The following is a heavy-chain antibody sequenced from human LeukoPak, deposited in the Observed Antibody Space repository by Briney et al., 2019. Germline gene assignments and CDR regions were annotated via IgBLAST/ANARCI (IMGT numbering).Heavy chain of an antibody. J-gene: IGHJ4*02. CDR2: IYSDNT. D-gene: IGHD4-17*01. V-gene: IGHV3-53*01. CDR3: ARSTTVTAYYFDY. CDR1: GFTVSSNS. Sequence: GGSLRLSCTVSGFTVSSNSMSWVRQAPGKGLEWVSFIYSDNTHYSDSVKGRFTISRDNSKNTLYLQMNSLRAEDTALYYCARSTTVTAYYFDYWGQGTLVTVPS.